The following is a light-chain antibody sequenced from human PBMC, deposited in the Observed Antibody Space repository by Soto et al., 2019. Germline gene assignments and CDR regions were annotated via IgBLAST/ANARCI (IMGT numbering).Light chain of an antibody. CDR3: QQYNNWPPVT. Sequence: EIVMTQSPATLSVSPGERATLSCRASQSVSSNSAWYQQKPGQAPRLLIYGASTRATGIPARFSGSGSGTEFTLTISSLQSEDFAVYYCQQYNNWPPVTFGQGTKVEIK. CDR1: QSVSSN. J-gene: IGKJ1*01. CDR2: GAS. V-gene: IGKV3-15*01.